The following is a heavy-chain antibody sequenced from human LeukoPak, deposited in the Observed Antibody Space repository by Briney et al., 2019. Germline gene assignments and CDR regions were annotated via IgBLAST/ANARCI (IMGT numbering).Heavy chain of an antibody. V-gene: IGHV3-64*01. CDR2: ISSNGGST. D-gene: IGHD6-6*01. CDR1: GFTFSSYA. Sequence: GGSLRLSCAASGFTFSSYAMHWVRQAPGKGLEYVSAISSNGGSTYYANSVKGRFTISRDNSKNTLYLQMGSLRAEDMAVYYCAKVEYSSNIPQHWGQGTLVTVSS. CDR3: AKVEYSSNIPQH. J-gene: IGHJ1*01.